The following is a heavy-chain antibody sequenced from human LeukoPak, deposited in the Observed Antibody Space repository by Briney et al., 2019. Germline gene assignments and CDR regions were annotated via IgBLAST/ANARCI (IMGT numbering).Heavy chain of an antibody. D-gene: IGHD3-22*01. CDR2: IFHSGST. Sequence: SETLSLTCTVSGGSISSYYWSWIRQPPGKGLEWIGSIFHSGSTYYNPSLKSRVTISVDTSKNQFSLKLSSVTAADTAVYYCAREPSFYYDSSGYDYWGQGTLVTVSS. J-gene: IGHJ4*02. V-gene: IGHV4-59*12. CDR3: AREPSFYYDSSGYDY. CDR1: GGSISSYY.